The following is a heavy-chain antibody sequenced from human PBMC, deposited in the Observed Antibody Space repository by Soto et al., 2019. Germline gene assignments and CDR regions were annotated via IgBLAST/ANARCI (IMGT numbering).Heavy chain of an antibody. Sequence: PAETLSLTCAVSGDSIKSYNWNWLRQPPGKGLEWIGYIYYSGSTYYYPSPKSRVTISVDTSKNQFSLKLSSVTAADTAGYYCAREGGLSYDFWSGYFDYWGQGTLVTVSS. D-gene: IGHD3-3*01. CDR1: GDSIKSYN. V-gene: IGHV4-59*06. J-gene: IGHJ4*02. CDR3: AREGGLSYDFWSGYFDY. CDR2: IYYSGST.